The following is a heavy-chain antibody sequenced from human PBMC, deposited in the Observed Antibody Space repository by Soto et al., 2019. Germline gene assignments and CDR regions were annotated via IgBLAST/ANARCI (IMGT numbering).Heavy chain of an antibody. J-gene: IGHJ6*02. CDR2: ISAYNGNT. D-gene: IGHD1-1*01. V-gene: IGHV1-18*01. CDR1: GYTFTCYG. Sequence: ASVKVSCKASGYTFTCYGISWVRQAPGQGLEWMGWISAYNGNTNYAQKFQGRVTMTRNTSISTAYMELSSLRSEDTAVYYCARPLTPNGYGMDVWGQGTTVTVSS. CDR3: ARPLTPNGYGMDV.